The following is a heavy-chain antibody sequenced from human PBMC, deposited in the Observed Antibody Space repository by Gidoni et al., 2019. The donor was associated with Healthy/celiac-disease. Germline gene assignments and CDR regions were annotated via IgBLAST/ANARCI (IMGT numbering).Heavy chain of an antibody. CDR3: ARGPRFGWFDP. CDR1: GGTFSSYA. Sequence: QGQLVQSGAAGKKHGSSVKISCKAAGGTFSSYAISWVRQAPGQGLEWRGGIIPIFGTSNYSQKFPARVTITADESTSTAYMELSSLRSEATAVYYCARGPRFGWFDPWGQGTLVTVSS. V-gene: IGHV1-69*01. CDR2: IIPIFGTS. J-gene: IGHJ5*02. D-gene: IGHD3-16*01.